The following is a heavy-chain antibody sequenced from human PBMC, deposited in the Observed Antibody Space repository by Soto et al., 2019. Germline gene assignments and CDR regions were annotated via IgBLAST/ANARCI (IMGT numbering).Heavy chain of an antibody. V-gene: IGHV1-18*01. J-gene: IGHJ4*02. Sequence: ASVKVSCKASGYTFTSYGISWVRQAPGQGLEWMGWISAYNGNTNYAQKLQGRVTMTTDTSTSTAYMELRSLRSDDTAVYYCARAPAGRCGGSCYDYWGQGTLVTVSS. D-gene: IGHD2-15*01. CDR1: GYTFTSYG. CDR3: ARAPAGRCGGSCYDY. CDR2: ISAYNGNT.